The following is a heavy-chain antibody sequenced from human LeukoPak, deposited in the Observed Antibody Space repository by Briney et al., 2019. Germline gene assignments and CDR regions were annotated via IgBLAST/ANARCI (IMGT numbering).Heavy chain of an antibody. CDR1: GGSISSYY. J-gene: IGHJ3*02. CDR2: IYYSGST. V-gene: IGHV4-59*01. Sequence: SETLSLTCTVSGGSISSYYWSWIRQPPGMGLEWIGYIYYSGSTNYNPSLKSRVTISVDTSKNQFSLKLSSVTAADTAVYYCARGLTGRNDAFDIWGQGTMVTVSS. D-gene: IGHD3-9*01. CDR3: ARGLTGRNDAFDI.